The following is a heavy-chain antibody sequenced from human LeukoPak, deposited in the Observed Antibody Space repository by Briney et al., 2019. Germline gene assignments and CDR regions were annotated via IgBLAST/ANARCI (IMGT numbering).Heavy chain of an antibody. CDR2: ISSSGSTI. J-gene: IGHJ4*02. CDR3: ASQSVCGGDCPLDY. D-gene: IGHD2-21*01. Sequence: GGSLRLSCAASGFTFSTYWMHWVRQAPGKGLEWVSYISSSGSTIYYADSVKGRFTISRDNAKNSLYLQMNSLRAEDTAVYYCASQSVCGGDCPLDYWGQGTLVTVSS. V-gene: IGHV3-48*04. CDR1: GFTFSTYW.